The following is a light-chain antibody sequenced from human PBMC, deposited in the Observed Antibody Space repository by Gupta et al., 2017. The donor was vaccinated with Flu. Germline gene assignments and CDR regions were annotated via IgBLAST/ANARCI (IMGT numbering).Light chain of an antibody. J-gene: IGKJ2*01. CDR1: QSISSY. CDR2: AAS. CDR3: QQSYSTPRT. Sequence: DIQMTQSPSSLSASVGDRVTITCRASQSISSYLNWYQQKPGKAPKLLIYAASSLQSGVPSRFSGSGPGTDFTLTISSLQPEDSATYYCQQSYSTPRTFGQGTKLEIK. V-gene: IGKV1-39*01.